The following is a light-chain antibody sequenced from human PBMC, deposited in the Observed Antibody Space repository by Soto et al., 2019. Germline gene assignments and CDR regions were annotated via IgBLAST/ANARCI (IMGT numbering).Light chain of an antibody. CDR2: ANA. Sequence: QSVLTQPPSVSEAPGQRVSISCTGSSSNIGAGYDVHWYQQFPGTSPKLLIYANALRPSGVPDRFSGSKSGTSASLAITGLQAEDEADYYCQSYDSSLSVVFGGGTKLTVL. V-gene: IGLV1-40*01. CDR3: QSYDSSLSVV. J-gene: IGLJ3*02. CDR1: SSNIGAGYD.